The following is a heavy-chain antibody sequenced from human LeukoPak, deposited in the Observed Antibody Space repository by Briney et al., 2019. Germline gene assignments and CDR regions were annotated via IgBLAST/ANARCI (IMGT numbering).Heavy chain of an antibody. CDR2: INPNSGGT. D-gene: IGHD3-3*01. Sequence: ASVKVSCKASGYTFTGYHTHWVRQAPGQGLEWMGWINPNSGGTNYAQKFQGRVTMTRDTSISTAYMELSRLRSDDTAVYYCARGFVLVQPSDYWGQGTLVTVSS. V-gene: IGHV1-2*02. CDR1: GYTFTGYH. J-gene: IGHJ4*02. CDR3: ARGFVLVQPSDY.